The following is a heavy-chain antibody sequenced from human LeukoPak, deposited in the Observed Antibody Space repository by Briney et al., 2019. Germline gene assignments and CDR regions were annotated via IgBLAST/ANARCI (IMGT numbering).Heavy chain of an antibody. Sequence: ASVKVSCKASGGTFSSYAISWVRQAPGQGLEWMGGIIPIFDTANYAQKFQGRVTITTDESTSTAYMKLSSLRSEDTAVYYCARAGEMYYYYMDVWGKGTTVTVSS. CDR2: IIPIFDTA. CDR1: GGTFSSYA. J-gene: IGHJ6*03. V-gene: IGHV1-69*05. CDR3: ARAGEMYYYYMDV. D-gene: IGHD3-10*01.